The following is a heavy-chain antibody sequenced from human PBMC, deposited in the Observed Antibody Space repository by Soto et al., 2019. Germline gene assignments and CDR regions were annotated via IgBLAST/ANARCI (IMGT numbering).Heavy chain of an antibody. Sequence: PGGSLRLSCAASGFSFSNYAMNWVRQAPGKGLEWVSAISAGGSNTNYADSVKGRFTISSDNSKNTLYLQMNSLRDEDTAVYYCARDQDIAVAPGAYGMDVWGQGTTVTVSS. D-gene: IGHD2-2*01. J-gene: IGHJ6*02. CDR1: GFSFSNYA. V-gene: IGHV3-23*01. CDR2: ISAGGSNT. CDR3: ARDQDIAVAPGAYGMDV.